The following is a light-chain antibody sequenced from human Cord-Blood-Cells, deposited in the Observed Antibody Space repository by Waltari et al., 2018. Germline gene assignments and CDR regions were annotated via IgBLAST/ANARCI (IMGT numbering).Light chain of an antibody. CDR2: GNI. Sequence: QSVLTQPPSVSGAPGQRVTISCTGSSSNLGAGYDVHWYKQLPGTAPKLLIYGNINRPSGVPDRFSGSKSRTSASLAITGLQAEDEPDYYCQSYDSSLSGSHVGFGGGTKLTVL. CDR3: QSYDSSLSGSHVG. J-gene: IGLJ2*01. CDR1: SSNLGAGYD. V-gene: IGLV1-40*01.